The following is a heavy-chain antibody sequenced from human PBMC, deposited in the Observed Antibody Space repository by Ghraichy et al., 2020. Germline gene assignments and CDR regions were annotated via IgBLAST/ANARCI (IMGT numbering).Heavy chain of an antibody. CDR1: GGSISSGGYS. CDR2: IYHSGST. D-gene: IGHD6-13*01. CDR3: ARGVIAAAGTRSDYWYFDL. J-gene: IGHJ2*01. Sequence: SETLSLTCAVSGGSISSGGYSWSWIRQPPGKGLEWIGYIYHSGSTYYNPSLKSRVTISVDRSKNQFSLKLSSVTAADTAVYYCARGVIAAAGTRSDYWYFDLWGRGTLVTVSS. V-gene: IGHV4-30-2*01.